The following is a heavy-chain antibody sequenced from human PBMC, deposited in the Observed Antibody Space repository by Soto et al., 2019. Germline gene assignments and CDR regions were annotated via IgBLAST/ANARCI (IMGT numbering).Heavy chain of an antibody. D-gene: IGHD3-22*01. CDR2: INPSGGST. Sequence: GASVKVSCKASGYTFTSYYMHWVRQAPGQGLEWMGIINPSGGSTSYAQKFQGRVTMTRDTSTSTAYMELSSLRSEDTAVYYCARGPITMIPPADYYYGMDVWGQGTTVTVSS. V-gene: IGHV1-46*01. CDR1: GYTFTSYY. J-gene: IGHJ6*02. CDR3: ARGPITMIPPADYYYGMDV.